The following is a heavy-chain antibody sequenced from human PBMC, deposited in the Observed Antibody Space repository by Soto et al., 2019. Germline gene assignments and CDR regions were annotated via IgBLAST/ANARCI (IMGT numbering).Heavy chain of an antibody. CDR2: IYYTGTT. CDR1: GGSISSFY. D-gene: IGHD1-7*01. V-gene: IGHV4-59*01. Sequence: QVQLEESGPRLVKPSETLPLTCTVSGGSISSFYWNWIRQSPGKGLEWIGYIYYTGTTNYNPSLKSRVTMSLDTSKDQFSLNLTSVTAADTAVYYCARSNWNFPFDYWGQGTLVTVSS. J-gene: IGHJ4*02. CDR3: ARSNWNFPFDY.